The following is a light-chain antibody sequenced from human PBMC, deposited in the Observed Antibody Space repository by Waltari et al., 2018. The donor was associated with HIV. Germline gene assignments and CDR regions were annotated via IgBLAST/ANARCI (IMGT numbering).Light chain of an antibody. V-gene: IGLV2-8*01. CDR1: SSHIGASNY. CDR3: SSYAGSDNRVV. Sequence: QSALTQPPSASGSPGQSVTISCTGTSSHIGASNYVSWYQQHPGKAPNLLIYEVNKRPSGVPDRFSGAKSGNVASLTVSGLQDDDEADFYCSSYAGSDNRVVFGGGTKLTVL. CDR2: EVN. J-gene: IGLJ2*01.